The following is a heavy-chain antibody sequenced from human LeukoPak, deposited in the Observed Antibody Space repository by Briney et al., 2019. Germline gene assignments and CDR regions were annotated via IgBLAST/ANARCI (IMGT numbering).Heavy chain of an antibody. CDR2: ISPIRGIE. CDR3: AIVQLRSQGV. V-gene: IGHV1-69*02. D-gene: IGHD5-24*01. Sequence: ASVKVSCKASGCTFSSYTISWVRQAPGQGLEWMGRISPIRGIENYAEKVKGRVTITADKSTSTAYMELSSLRSEDTAVYYGAIVQLRSQGVWGQATMVTVSS. CDR1: GCTFSSYT. J-gene: IGHJ3*01.